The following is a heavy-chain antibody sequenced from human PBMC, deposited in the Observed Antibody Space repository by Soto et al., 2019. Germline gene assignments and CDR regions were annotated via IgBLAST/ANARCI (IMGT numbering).Heavy chain of an antibody. J-gene: IGHJ3*02. Sequence: GGSLRLSCAASGFTFSSYAMSWVRQAPGKGLEWVSAISGSGGSTYYADSVKGRFTISRDNSKNTLYLQMNSLRAEDTAVYYCAKVKDSSGWYRGDAFDIWGQGTMVTVSS. V-gene: IGHV3-23*01. CDR2: ISGSGGST. CDR1: GFTFSSYA. CDR3: AKVKDSSGWYRGDAFDI. D-gene: IGHD6-19*01.